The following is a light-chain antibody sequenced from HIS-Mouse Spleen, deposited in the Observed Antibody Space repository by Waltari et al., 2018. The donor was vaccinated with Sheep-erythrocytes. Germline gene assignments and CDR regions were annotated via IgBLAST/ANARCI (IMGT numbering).Light chain of an antibody. Sequence: QSALTQPRPVSGSPGQSVTISCTGTSSDVGGYNYVSWYQQHPGKAPKLMIYDVSKRPSGVPYRFSGSKSGNTASLTISGRQAEDEADYYCCSYAGSYSWVFGGGTKLTVL. CDR3: CSYAGSYSWV. V-gene: IGLV2-11*01. CDR1: SSDVGGYNY. CDR2: DVS. J-gene: IGLJ3*02.